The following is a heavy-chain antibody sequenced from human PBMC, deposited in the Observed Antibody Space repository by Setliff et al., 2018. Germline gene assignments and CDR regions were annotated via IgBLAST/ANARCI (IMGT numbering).Heavy chain of an antibody. D-gene: IGHD3-3*01. CDR3: ARDYTYYDFWSGPSSDAFDI. CDR2: ISSSSSTI. CDR1: GFNFSSYS. V-gene: IGHV3-48*01. J-gene: IGHJ3*02. Sequence: GGSLRLSCAASGFNFSSYSMNWVRQAPGKGLEWVSYISSSSSTIYYADSVKGRFTISRDNAKNSLYLQMNSLRAEDTAVYYCARDYTYYDFWSGPSSDAFDIWGQGTMVTVSS.